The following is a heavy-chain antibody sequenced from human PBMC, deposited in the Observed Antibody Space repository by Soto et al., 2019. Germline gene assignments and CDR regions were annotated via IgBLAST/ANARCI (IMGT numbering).Heavy chain of an antibody. D-gene: IGHD3-22*01. CDR1: GGSISSGDYY. CDR3: ARVVVYYDSRYFDY. CDR2: IYYSGST. J-gene: IGHJ4*02. Sequence: PSETLSLTCTVSGGSISSGDYYWSWIRQPPGKGLEWIGYIYYSGSTYYNPSLKSRVTISVDTSKNQFSLKLSSVTAADTAVYYCARVVVYYDSRYFDYWGQGTLVTVSS. V-gene: IGHV4-30-4*01.